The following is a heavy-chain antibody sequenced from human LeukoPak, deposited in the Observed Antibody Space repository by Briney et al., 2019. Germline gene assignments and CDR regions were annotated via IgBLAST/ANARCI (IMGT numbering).Heavy chain of an antibody. J-gene: IGHJ3*02. Sequence: GGSLRLSCAASGFTFSSFGMSWVRQAPGKGLEWVSAISSTGGTAYYADSVKGRFTISRDNSKNTLYLQMNSLRAEDMAVYYCAKDKGYSSSWYPRGAFDIWGQGTMVTVSS. D-gene: IGHD6-13*01. CDR3: AKDKGYSSSWYPRGAFDI. CDR1: GFTFSSFG. CDR2: ISSTGGTA. V-gene: IGHV3-23*01.